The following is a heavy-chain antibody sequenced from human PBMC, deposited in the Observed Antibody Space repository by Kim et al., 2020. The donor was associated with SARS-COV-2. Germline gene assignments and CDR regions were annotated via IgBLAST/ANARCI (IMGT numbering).Heavy chain of an antibody. J-gene: IGHJ5*02. Sequence: VDSVKGRLTIPRDNAKNSLYLQMNSLRAEDTAVYYCARVTDYYDSSGLDPWGQGTLVTVSS. CDR3: ARVTDYYDSSGLDP. D-gene: IGHD3-22*01. V-gene: IGHV3-7*01.